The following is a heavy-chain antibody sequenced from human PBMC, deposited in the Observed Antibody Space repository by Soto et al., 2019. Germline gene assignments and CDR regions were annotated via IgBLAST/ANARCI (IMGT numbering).Heavy chain of an antibody. CDR3: ARDPVGGSRSYAFAI. Sequence: AVGDSFRQSPSRGLEWLGRTYYRSKWYNDYAVSVKSRITINPDTSKNQFSLQLNSVTPEDTAVYYCARDPVGGSRSYAFAIRGNGTTVTVS. V-gene: IGHV6-1*01. J-gene: IGHJ3*02. CDR2: TYYRSKWYN. D-gene: IGHD2-15*01. CDR1: AV.